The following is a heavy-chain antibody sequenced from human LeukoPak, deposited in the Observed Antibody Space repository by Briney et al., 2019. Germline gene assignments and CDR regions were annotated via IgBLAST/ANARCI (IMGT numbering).Heavy chain of an antibody. J-gene: IGHJ5*02. Sequence: SETLSLTCAVSGGSISSGGYSWSWIRQPPGKGLEWIGYIYHSGSTYYNPSLRSRVTISVDRSKNQFSLKLSSVTAADTAVYYCAIVVAARQGTIDPWGQGTLVTISS. CDR3: AIVVAARQGTIDP. D-gene: IGHD6-6*01. CDR2: IYHSGST. CDR1: GGSISSGGYS. V-gene: IGHV4-30-2*01.